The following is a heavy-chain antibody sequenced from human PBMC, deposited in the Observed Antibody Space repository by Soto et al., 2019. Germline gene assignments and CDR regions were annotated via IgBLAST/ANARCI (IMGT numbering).Heavy chain of an antibody. V-gene: IGHV4-61*08. CDR3: ARDMHAGFTHYFDP. CDR1: CGSIRSVGYY. Sequence: SDALSLQCTVSCGSIRSVGYYWSWLLHNPGKGLEWIGSIFYSGINHYNPSLKSRVTTSMDTSKNQLSLKLTSMTAADTAVYYCARDMHAGFTHYFDPWGQGTLVNRLL. J-gene: IGHJ5*02. CDR2: IFYSGIN. D-gene: IGHD1-26*01.